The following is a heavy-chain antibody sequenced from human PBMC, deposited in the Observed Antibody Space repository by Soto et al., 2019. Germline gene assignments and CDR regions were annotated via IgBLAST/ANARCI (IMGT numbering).Heavy chain of an antibody. CDR2: IYHSGST. D-gene: IGHD5-18*01. CDR1: GGSISSGGYS. J-gene: IGHJ4*02. V-gene: IGHV4-30-2*01. Sequence: PSETLSLTCAVSGGSISSGGYSWSWIRQPPGKGLEWIGYIYHSGSTYYNPSLKSRVTISVDRSKNQFSLKLSSVTAADTAVYYCARGDRRALYSYGYFDYWGQGTLVTVSS. CDR3: ARGDRRALYSYGYFDY.